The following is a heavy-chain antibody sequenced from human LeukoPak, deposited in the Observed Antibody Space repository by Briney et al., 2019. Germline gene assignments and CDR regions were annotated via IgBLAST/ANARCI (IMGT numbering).Heavy chain of an antibody. CDR3: SRGTDAYKCGNS. D-gene: IGHD5-24*01. Sequence: SETLSLTCAVYGGSFSGYYWTWIRQPPGKGLEWIGEIHYSGRINYNTSLKSRVTISADTSNNHFSLNMNSVTAADTAVYYCSRGTDAYKCGNSWGQGTLVTVSS. CDR2: IHYSGRI. CDR1: GGSFSGYY. V-gene: IGHV4-34*01. J-gene: IGHJ4*02.